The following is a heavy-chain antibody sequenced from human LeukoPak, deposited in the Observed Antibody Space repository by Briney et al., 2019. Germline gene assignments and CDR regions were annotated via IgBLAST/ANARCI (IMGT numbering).Heavy chain of an antibody. CDR2: IHTDGTT. CDR1: GFSVSNNH. Sequence: PGGSLRLSCAVSGFSVSNNHMSWVRRAPGKGPEWVSVIHTDGTTYYADSVQGRFTVSRHNSRNTLDLQTNTVRAGDTAVYYCARVFHDYYFDSWGQGTLVTVSS. J-gene: IGHJ4*02. CDR3: ARVFHDYYFDS. V-gene: IGHV3-53*01. D-gene: IGHD5-12*01.